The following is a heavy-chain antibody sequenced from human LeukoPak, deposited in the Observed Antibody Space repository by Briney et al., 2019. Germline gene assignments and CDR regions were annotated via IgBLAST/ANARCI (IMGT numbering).Heavy chain of an antibody. CDR1: GFSFPYG. CDR2: IFPSGGEI. D-gene: IGHD2-8*02. Sequence: GGSLRLSCEASGFSFPYGMSWVRQAPGKGLEWVSSIFPSGGEIHYADSVRGRFTISRDNSKSTLSLQMNSLRAEDTAIYYCATYRQVLLPFESWGQGTLVTVSS. J-gene: IGHJ4*02. CDR3: ATYRQVLLPFES. V-gene: IGHV3-23*01.